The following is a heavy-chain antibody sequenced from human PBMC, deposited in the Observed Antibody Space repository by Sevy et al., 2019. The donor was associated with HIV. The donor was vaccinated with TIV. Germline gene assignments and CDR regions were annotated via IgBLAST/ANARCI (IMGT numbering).Heavy chain of an antibody. Sequence: SVKVSCKASGGTFSNYAISWVRQAPGQGLEWMGGFIPMFDTANSAQKFQGRVTLTADGSTSTAYMELSSLRSEDTALYYCASSYYESSGYSPLYYYGMDVWGQGTTVTVSS. CDR2: FIPMFDTA. J-gene: IGHJ6*02. CDR3: ASSYYESSGYSPLYYYGMDV. CDR1: GGTFSNYA. D-gene: IGHD3-22*01. V-gene: IGHV1-69*13.